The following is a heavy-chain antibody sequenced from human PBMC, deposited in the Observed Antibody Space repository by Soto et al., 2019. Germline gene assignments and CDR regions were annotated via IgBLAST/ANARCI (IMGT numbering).Heavy chain of an antibody. V-gene: IGHV4-34*01. Sequence: QVQLQQWGAGLLKPSETLSLTCAVYGGSFSGYYWSWIRQPPGKGLEWIGEINHSGSTNYNPSLKSRVTISVDTSKNQFSLKLSSVTAADTALYYCARGGVTTVTTYNWFDPWGQGTLVTVSS. D-gene: IGHD4-4*01. CDR3: ARGGVTTVTTYNWFDP. CDR1: GGSFSGYY. J-gene: IGHJ5*02. CDR2: INHSGST.